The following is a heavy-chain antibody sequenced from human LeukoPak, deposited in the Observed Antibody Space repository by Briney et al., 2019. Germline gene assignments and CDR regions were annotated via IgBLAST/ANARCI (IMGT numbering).Heavy chain of an antibody. CDR1: GFTFSSYA. CDR2: ISGSGGST. V-gene: IGHV3-23*01. D-gene: IGHD3-22*01. CDR3: ARPYYYDSSGYDWYFDL. Sequence: GGSLRLSCAASGFTFSSYAMSWVRQAPGKGLEWVSAISGSGGSTYYADSVKGRFTISRDNSKNTLYLQMNSLRAEDTAVYYCARPYYYDSSGYDWYFDLWGRGTLVTVSS. J-gene: IGHJ2*01.